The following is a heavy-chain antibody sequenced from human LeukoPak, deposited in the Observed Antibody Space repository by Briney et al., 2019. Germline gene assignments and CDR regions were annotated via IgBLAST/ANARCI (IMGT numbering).Heavy chain of an antibody. V-gene: IGHV3-23*01. CDR2: ISSNGAST. J-gene: IGHJ4*02. Sequence: GGSLRLSCAASGFTFSSYAMRWVRQAPGKGLEWISAISSNGASTYYADSVKGRFTISRDNSENTLYLQMNSLRVEDSAVYYCAKGGTYYYDSWGQGTLVTVSS. CDR3: AKGGTYYYDS. CDR1: GFTFSSYA.